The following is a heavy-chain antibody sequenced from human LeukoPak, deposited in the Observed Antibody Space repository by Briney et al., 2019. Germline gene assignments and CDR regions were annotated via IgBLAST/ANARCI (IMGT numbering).Heavy chain of an antibody. Sequence: TGGSLRLSCAASGFTFSSYWMNWVRQAPGKGLEWVANIKQDGSEKYYVDSVKGRFTISRDNSKNTLYLQMNSLRAEDTAVYYCAKDTGGSFPDAFDIWGQGTMVTVSS. CDR1: GFTFSSYW. J-gene: IGHJ3*02. D-gene: IGHD1-26*01. CDR3: AKDTGGSFPDAFDI. CDR2: IKQDGSEK. V-gene: IGHV3-7*03.